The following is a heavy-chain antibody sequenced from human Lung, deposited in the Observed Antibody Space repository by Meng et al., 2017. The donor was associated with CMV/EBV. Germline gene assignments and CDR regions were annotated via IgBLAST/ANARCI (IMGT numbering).Heavy chain of an antibody. J-gene: IGHJ6*02. V-gene: IGHV3-21*01. CDR3: ARDRGGSYDDDYYYYGMDV. CDR2: ISSSSSYI. CDR1: GFTFSSYS. Sequence: GGSXRLXXAASGFTFSSYSMNWVRQAPGKGLEWVSSISSSSSYIYYADSVKGRFTISRDNAKNSLYLQMNSLRAEDTAVYYCARDRGGSYDDDYYYYGMDVWXQGTMVTVSS. D-gene: IGHD1-26*01.